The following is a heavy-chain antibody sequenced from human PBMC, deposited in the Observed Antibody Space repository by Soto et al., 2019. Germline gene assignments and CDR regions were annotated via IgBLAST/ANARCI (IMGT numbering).Heavy chain of an antibody. D-gene: IGHD3-10*01. CDR2: IFHSGST. CDR3: ARDRYYGSGTYYNFYSGMDV. J-gene: IGHJ6*02. Sequence: SETLSLTCTVPGGSINSGDYYWTWVRQPPGKGLEWIGNIFHSGSTYYTPSLQSRVTISLDTSKNHFSLKLSSVTPADTAVYYCARDRYYGSGTYYNFYSGMDVWGQGTTVTISS. CDR1: GGSINSGDYY. V-gene: IGHV4-30-4*01.